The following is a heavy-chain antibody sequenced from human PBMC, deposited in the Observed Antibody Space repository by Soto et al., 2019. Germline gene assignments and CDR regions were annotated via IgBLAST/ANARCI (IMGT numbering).Heavy chain of an antibody. J-gene: IGHJ4*02. D-gene: IGHD2-21*02. CDR3: ARSFWGGDCYAGDY. Sequence: EVQLVESGGGLVQPGGSLRLSCAASGFTFSNYWMYWVRQAPGKGLVWVSHVNTDGSSTKYADSVKGRFTISRDNAKNKLYLQMNSLRAEDTAVYYCARSFWGGDCYAGDYWGQGTLVTVSS. CDR2: VNTDGSST. V-gene: IGHV3-74*03. CDR1: GFTFSNYW.